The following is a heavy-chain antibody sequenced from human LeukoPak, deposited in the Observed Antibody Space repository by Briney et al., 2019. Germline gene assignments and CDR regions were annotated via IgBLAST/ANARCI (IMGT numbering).Heavy chain of an antibody. J-gene: IGHJ6*02. Sequence: GGSLRLSCAASGFTFSSYWMSSVRQAPGEGLERVANIKQDGSEKYYVDSVKGRFTISRDNAKNSLYLQMNSLRAEDTAVYYCARDANYYDSSGYYAYYYYGMDVWGQGTTVTVSS. CDR3: ARDANYYDSSGYYAYYYYGMDV. CDR2: IKQDGSEK. CDR1: GFTFSSYW. V-gene: IGHV3-7*01. D-gene: IGHD3-22*01.